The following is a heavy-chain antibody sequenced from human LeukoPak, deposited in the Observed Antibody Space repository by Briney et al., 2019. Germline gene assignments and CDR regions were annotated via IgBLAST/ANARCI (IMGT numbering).Heavy chain of an antibody. J-gene: IGHJ6*03. D-gene: IGHD5-18*01. CDR1: GFTFSSYS. V-gene: IGHV3-7*01. CDR3: ARVIQNSGYIYYYYYMDV. CDR2: IKQDGSEK. Sequence: PGGSLRLSCAASGFTFSSYSMNWVRQAPGKGLEWVANIKQDGSEKYYVDSVKGRFTISRDNAKNSLYLQMNSLRAEDTAVYYCARVIQNSGYIYYYYYMDVWGKGTTVTISS.